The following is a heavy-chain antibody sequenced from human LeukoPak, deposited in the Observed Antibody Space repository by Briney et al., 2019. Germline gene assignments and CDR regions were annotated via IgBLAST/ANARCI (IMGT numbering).Heavy chain of an antibody. Sequence: QPGGSLRLSCAASGFTFSSYAMSWVRQAPGKGLEWVSAISGSGFTYYADSVKGRFTISRDNSKNTLYLQMNSLRAEDTAVYYCAKPNRWLDAWDAFDIWGQGTMVTVSS. J-gene: IGHJ3*02. V-gene: IGHV3-23*01. D-gene: IGHD5-24*01. CDR2: ISGSGFT. CDR3: AKPNRWLDAWDAFDI. CDR1: GFTFSSYA.